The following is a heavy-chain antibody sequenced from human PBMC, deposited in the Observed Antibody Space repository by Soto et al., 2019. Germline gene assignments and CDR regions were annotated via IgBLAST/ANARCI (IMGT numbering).Heavy chain of an antibody. D-gene: IGHD5-18*01. CDR3: ARHGAAMDDYFDY. CDR1: GGSISSYY. CDR2: IYYSGST. V-gene: IGHV4-59*08. J-gene: IGHJ4*02. Sequence: SETLSLTCTVSGGSISSYYWSWIRQPPGKGLEWIGYIYYSGSTNYNPSLKSRVTISVDTSKNQFSLKLSSVTAADMAVYYCARHGAAMDDYFDYWGQGTLVTVSS.